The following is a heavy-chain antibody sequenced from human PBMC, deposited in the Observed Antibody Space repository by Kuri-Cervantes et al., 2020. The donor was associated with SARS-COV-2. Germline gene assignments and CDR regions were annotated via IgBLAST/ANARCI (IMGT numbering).Heavy chain of an antibody. D-gene: IGHD5-24*01. CDR2: IYYSGST. CDR3: ARQREMATIPDAFDI. V-gene: IGHV4-39*01. CDR1: GGSISSSSYY. Sequence: SETLSLTCTVSGGSISSSSYYWGWIRQPPGKGLGWIGSIYYSGSTYYNPSLKSRVTISVDTSKNQFSLKLSSVTAADTAVYYCARQREMATIPDAFDICGQGTMVTVSS. J-gene: IGHJ3*02.